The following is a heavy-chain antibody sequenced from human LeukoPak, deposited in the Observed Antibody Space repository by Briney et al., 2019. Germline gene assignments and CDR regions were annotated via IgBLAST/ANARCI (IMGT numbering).Heavy chain of an antibody. CDR3: AHRQGFGEFQNFDY. CDR1: GFSLSTSGVG. J-gene: IGHJ4*02. D-gene: IGHD3-10*01. CDR2: IYWDDDK. V-gene: IGHV2-5*02. Sequence: GPTLLNPTQPLTLTCTFSGFSLSTSGVGVGWTRQPPGNALECLALIYWDDDKRYSPSQESRLTITKDTSKIQVVLTMTNMDPVDTATYSCAHRQGFGEFQNFDYWGQGTLVTVS.